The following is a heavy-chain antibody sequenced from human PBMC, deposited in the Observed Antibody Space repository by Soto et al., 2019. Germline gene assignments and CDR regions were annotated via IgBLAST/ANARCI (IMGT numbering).Heavy chain of an antibody. D-gene: IGHD3-22*01. CDR3: ARADYYDRSGYLLPCGY. CDR2: MNPNSGNT. J-gene: IGHJ4*02. Sequence: ASAKVSCKASGYTFTSYDINWVRQATGQGLEWMGWMNPNSGNTGYAQKFQGRVTMTRNTSISTAYMELSSLRSEDTAVYYCARADYYDRSGYLLPCGYWGQGTLVTVSS. V-gene: IGHV1-8*01. CDR1: GYTFTSYD.